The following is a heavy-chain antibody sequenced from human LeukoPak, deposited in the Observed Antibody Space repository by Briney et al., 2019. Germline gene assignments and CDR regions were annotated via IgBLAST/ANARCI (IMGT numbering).Heavy chain of an antibody. Sequence: SETLSLTCTVSGASINSGINFRTWIRQHPGKGLEWIAYISYSGSIWYNPSLKSRASISEDTSDNQFTLKMTSVTAADTAVYYCARVVVVRTGMRGVGWFDTWSQGTLVTVST. V-gene: IGHV4-31*03. J-gene: IGHJ5*02. CDR1: GASINSGINF. D-gene: IGHD3/OR15-3a*01. CDR2: ISYSGSI. CDR3: ARVVVVRTGMRGVGWFDT.